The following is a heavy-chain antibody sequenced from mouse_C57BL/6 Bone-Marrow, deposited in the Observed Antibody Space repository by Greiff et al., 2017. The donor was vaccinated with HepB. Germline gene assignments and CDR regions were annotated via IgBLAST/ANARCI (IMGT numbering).Heavy chain of an antibody. V-gene: IGHV1-85*01. CDR1: GYTFTSYD. CDR2: IYPRDGST. D-gene: IGHD1-1*01. Sequence: QVQLQQSGPELVKPGASVKLSCKASGYTFTSYDINWVKQRPGQGLEWIGWIYPRDGSTNYNEKFKGKATLTADKSSSTAYMQFSSLTSEDSAIYYGARRPQYGSSYWYFDVWGTGTTVTVSS. J-gene: IGHJ1*03. CDR3: ARRPQYGSSYWYFDV.